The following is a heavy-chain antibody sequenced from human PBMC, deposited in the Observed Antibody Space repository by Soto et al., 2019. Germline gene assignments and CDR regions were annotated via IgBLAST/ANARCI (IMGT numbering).Heavy chain of an antibody. Sequence: GGSLRLSCATSGFTVGAYWMHWVRQAPGGGLEWVSRIYSDGRNIFYADSVKGRFTMSRDNAKSTVSLQMNSLRAEDTAVDYCARGNYYGLAVWGQGTTVTVSS. CDR2: IYSDGRNI. J-gene: IGHJ6*02. V-gene: IGHV3-74*01. CDR3: ARGNYYGLAV. CDR1: GFTVGAYW.